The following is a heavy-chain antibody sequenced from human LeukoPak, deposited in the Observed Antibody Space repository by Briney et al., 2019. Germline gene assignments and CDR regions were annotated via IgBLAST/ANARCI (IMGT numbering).Heavy chain of an antibody. Sequence: ASVKVSCKASGYTFTSYDINWVRQATGQGLEWLGWMNPNSGNTGYAQKFQGRVTMTRNTSISTAYMELSSLRSEHTAVYYCARGLYCSSTSCYTSYWFDPWGQGTLVTVSS. D-gene: IGHD2-2*02. J-gene: IGHJ5*02. CDR2: MNPNSGNT. CDR1: GYTFTSYD. V-gene: IGHV1-8*01. CDR3: ARGLYCSSTSCYTSYWFDP.